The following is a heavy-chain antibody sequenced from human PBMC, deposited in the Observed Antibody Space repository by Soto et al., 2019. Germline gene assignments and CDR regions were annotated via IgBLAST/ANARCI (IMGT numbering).Heavy chain of an antibody. V-gene: IGHV3-23*01. Sequence: EVQLLESGGGLVQPRRSLRLSCSASGFNFTNHVINWVRQAPGKSLEWVSSISNSDDVGFYADSVRGRFIVSRGTSTNTIYLQMNYLRVEDTAVYYCAKTVGATKLEDYWGQGTLVTVSS. D-gene: IGHD1-26*01. J-gene: IGHJ4*02. CDR1: GFNFTNHV. CDR3: AKTVGATKLEDY. CDR2: ISNSDDVG.